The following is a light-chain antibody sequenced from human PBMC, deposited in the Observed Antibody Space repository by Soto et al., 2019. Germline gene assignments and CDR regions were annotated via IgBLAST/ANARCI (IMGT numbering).Light chain of an antibody. CDR1: SSDVGDHNY. V-gene: IGLV2-8*01. J-gene: IGLJ2*01. Sequence: QSALTQPPSASGSPGQSVPISCPGTSSDVGDHNYVSWYQQHPGKAPKLIIFEVSKWSPGVPDRFCGYKSGNTASLTVSGVQAEDEGDYYCSSKAGSSSLVFGGGTKVTVL. CDR2: EVS. CDR3: SSKAGSSSLV.